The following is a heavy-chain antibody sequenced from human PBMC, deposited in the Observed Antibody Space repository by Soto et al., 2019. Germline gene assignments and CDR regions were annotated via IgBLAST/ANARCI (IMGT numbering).Heavy chain of an antibody. CDR2: IIHILGVA. CDR3: AGVAEMGTVTKGYYDYMDV. J-gene: IGHJ6*03. Sequence: QVQLVQSGAEVKKPGSSVKVSCKASGDTFSNHTISWVRQAPGQGREWMGRIIHILGVANYAQKFQGRVTITADKTTSSAYMELSSLRSADTAVYYCAGVAEMGTVTKGYYDYMDVWGKGTTVTVSS. D-gene: IGHD4-17*01. CDR1: GDTFSNHT. V-gene: IGHV1-69*02.